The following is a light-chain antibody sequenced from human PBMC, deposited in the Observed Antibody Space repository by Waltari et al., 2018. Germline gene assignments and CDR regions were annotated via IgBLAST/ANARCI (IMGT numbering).Light chain of an antibody. CDR2: SSN. J-gene: IGLJ3*02. Sequence: QSVLTQPPSASGTPGQRVTITCSGSRSNIGAEVVNWYQVLPGTAPKLLICSSNQRPSGVPKRFSGSKSGTSASLVISGLQSEDEAEYYCATWDYSLDGQVFGGGTKLTVL. CDR1: RSNIGAEV. CDR3: ATWDYSLDGQV. V-gene: IGLV1-44*01.